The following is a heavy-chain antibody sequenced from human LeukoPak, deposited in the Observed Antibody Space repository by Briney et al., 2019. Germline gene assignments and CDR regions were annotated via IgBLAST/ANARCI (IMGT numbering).Heavy chain of an antibody. CDR3: ARTYDPYYYYYMDV. D-gene: IGHD3-3*01. Sequence: SETLSLTCTVSGGSISSYYWSWIRQPPGKGLEWIGYIYYSGSTNYNPSLKSRVTISVDTSKNQFSLKLSSVTAADTAVYYCARTYDPYYYYYMDVWGKGTTVTVSS. CDR2: IYYSGST. CDR1: GGSISSYY. J-gene: IGHJ6*03. V-gene: IGHV4-59*01.